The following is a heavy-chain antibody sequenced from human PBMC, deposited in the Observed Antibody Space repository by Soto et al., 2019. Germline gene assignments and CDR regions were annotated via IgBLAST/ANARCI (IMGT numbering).Heavy chain of an antibody. Sequence: QITLKESGPTLVKPTQTLTLTCTFSGFSLSTSGVGVGWIRQPPGKALEWLALIYWDDDKRYSPSLKSRLTITKDNSNNKVVLTMTNMDPVDTATYYCAHVYGGYDNFDYWGQGTLVTVSS. J-gene: IGHJ4*02. V-gene: IGHV2-5*02. D-gene: IGHD5-12*01. CDR3: AHVYGGYDNFDY. CDR2: IYWDDDK. CDR1: GFSLSTSGVG.